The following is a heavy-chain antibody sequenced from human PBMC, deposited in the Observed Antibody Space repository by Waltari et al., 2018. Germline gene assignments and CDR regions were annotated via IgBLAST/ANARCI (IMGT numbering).Heavy chain of an antibody. Sequence: QVQLVQSGAEVKKPGASVKVSCKASGYTFTSYDINWVRQATGQGLEWMGWMNPNSGNTGYAQKFQGRVTMTRNTSISTAYMELSSLRSEDTAVYYCARRRSGQRITIFGVVKEALGYWGQGTLVTVSS. CDR2: MNPNSGNT. J-gene: IGHJ4*02. CDR1: GYTFTSYD. D-gene: IGHD3-3*01. V-gene: IGHV1-8*01. CDR3: ARRRSGQRITIFGVVKEALGY.